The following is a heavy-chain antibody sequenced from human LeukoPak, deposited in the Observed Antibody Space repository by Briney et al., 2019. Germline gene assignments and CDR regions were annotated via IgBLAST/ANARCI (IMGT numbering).Heavy chain of an antibody. J-gene: IGHJ4*02. Sequence: GGTLRLSCAASGFTFSSHGMNWVRQAPGKGLEWVSGIRGDGVTTYYADSVKGRFTISRDNSKNTLFLQMNSLRAEDTALYYCARDLKEGFCSTTSCYGIDSWGQGTLVTVSS. CDR1: GFTFSSHG. CDR2: IRGDGVTT. CDR3: ARDLKEGFCSTTSCYGIDS. D-gene: IGHD2-2*01. V-gene: IGHV3-23*01.